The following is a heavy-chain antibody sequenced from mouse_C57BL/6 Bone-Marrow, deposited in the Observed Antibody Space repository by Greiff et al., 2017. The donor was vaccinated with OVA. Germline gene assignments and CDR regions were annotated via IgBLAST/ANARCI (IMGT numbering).Heavy chain of an antibody. CDR2: ISSGGSYT. V-gene: IGHV5-6*02. CDR3: ARHRGPDY. D-gene: IGHD3-1*01. J-gene: IGHJ2*01. CDR1: GFTFSSYG. Sequence: DVKLVESGGDLVKPGGSLKLSCAASGFTFSSYGMSWVRQTPDKRLEWVATISSGGSYTYYPDSVKGRFTISRDNAKNTLYLQMSSLKSEDTAMYYCARHRGPDYWGQGTTLTVSS.